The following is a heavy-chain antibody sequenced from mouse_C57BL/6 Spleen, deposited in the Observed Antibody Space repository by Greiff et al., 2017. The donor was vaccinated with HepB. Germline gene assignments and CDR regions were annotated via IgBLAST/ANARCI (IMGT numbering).Heavy chain of an antibody. CDR1: GFTFTDYY. Sequence: EVMLVESGGGLVQPGGSLSLSCAASGFTFTDYYMSWVRQPPGKALEWLGFIRNKANGYTTEYSASVQGRFTISRDNSQSILYLQMNALRAEDSATYYCARSLNFDVWGTGTTVTVSS. J-gene: IGHJ1*03. CDR2: IRNKANGYTT. V-gene: IGHV7-3*01. CDR3: ARSLNFDV.